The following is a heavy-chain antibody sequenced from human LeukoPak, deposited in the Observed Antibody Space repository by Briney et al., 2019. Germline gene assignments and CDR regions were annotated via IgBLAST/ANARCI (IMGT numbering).Heavy chain of an antibody. Sequence: SETLSLTCTVSGGSISSYYWSWIRQPPGKGLEWIGYIYYSGSTNYNPSLKSRVTISVDTSKNQFSLKLSSVTAADTAVYYCARIKTTVTSSGFYYYYGMDVWGQGTTVTVSS. V-gene: IGHV4-59*12. CDR2: IYYSGST. D-gene: IGHD4-17*01. CDR3: ARIKTTVTSSGFYYYYGMDV. J-gene: IGHJ6*02. CDR1: GGSISSYY.